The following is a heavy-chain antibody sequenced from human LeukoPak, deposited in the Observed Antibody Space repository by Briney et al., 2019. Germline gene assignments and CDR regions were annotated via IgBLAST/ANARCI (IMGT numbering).Heavy chain of an antibody. CDR1: GYTFTGYG. CDR2: ISAYNGKK. CDR3: ATAGSGGAHVNAFDI. D-gene: IGHD4/OR15-4a*01. J-gene: IGHJ3*02. V-gene: IGHV1-18*01. Sequence: ASVKVSCKASGYTFTGYGITWVRQAPGQGLEWMGWISAYNGKKNYAQKLQGRVAMTTDTSTSTAYMELRSLRSDDTAVYYCATAGSGGAHVNAFDIWGRGTVVTVSS.